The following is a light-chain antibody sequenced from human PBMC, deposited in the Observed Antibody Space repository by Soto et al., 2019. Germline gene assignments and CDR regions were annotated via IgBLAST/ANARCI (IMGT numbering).Light chain of an antibody. Sequence: EVVLTQSPATLSLSPGERATLSCRASQNVRTFLDWYQQKPGQPPRLLIYGASNRATGIPARFSGSGSGTDFPHTISSLEPEDFAVFYCNQHSHWPPWTFGQGTRGEIQ. CDR1: QNVRTF. CDR2: GAS. V-gene: IGKV3-11*01. CDR3: NQHSHWPPWT. J-gene: IGKJ1*01.